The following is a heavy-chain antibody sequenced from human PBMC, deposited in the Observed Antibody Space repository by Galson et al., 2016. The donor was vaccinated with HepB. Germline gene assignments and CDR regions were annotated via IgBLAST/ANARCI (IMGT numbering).Heavy chain of an antibody. Sequence: SLRLSCAASGFTFSSYAMNWVRQAPGKGLEWVSAIINSGYSTQYADSVKGRFTISRDNAKNSLYLQMNSLRDEDTAVYYCARDACGGDCYVPDWFDPWGQGTLVSVSS. CDR2: IINSGYST. V-gene: IGHV3-23*01. CDR1: GFTFSSYA. J-gene: IGHJ5*02. D-gene: IGHD2-21*02. CDR3: ARDACGGDCYVPDWFDP.